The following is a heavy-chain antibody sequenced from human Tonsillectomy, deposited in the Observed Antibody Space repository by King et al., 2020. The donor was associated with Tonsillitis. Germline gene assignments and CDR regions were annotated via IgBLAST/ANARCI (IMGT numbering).Heavy chain of an antibody. Sequence: VQLVESGGGLVQPGGSLRLSCAASGFTLSTHGISWVRQAPGKGREWGSTIIVHYYHIYYVVSVKGRFTLSRDDSENTVYLQRNSLRAEDTAIYFCARDGYCTGGSCYSNLYYFDYWGQGALVTVSS. CDR1: GFTLSTHG. CDR2: IIVHYYHI. CDR3: ARDGYCTGGSCYSNLYYFDY. J-gene: IGHJ4*02. D-gene: IGHD2-15*01. V-gene: IGHV3-23*04.